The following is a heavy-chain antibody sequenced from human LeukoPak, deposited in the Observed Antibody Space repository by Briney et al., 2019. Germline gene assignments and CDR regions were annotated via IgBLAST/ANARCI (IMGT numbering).Heavy chain of an antibody. V-gene: IGHV3-23*01. J-gene: IGHJ4*02. Sequence: GGSLRLSCAASGLTFSSHALSWVRQAPGKGLEWVSSISVSGGTTYYADSVKGRFTISRDDSKNMLYLQMDSLRAEDTAVYYCANDLPNIVWFDYWGQGALVTVSS. CDR3: ANDLPNIVWFDY. CDR2: ISVSGGTT. D-gene: IGHD5-12*01. CDR1: GLTFSSHA.